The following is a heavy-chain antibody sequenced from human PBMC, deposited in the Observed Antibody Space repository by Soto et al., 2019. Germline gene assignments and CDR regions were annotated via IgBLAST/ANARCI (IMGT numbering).Heavy chain of an antibody. D-gene: IGHD6-13*01. CDR3: ARRRMAVAGAVRYFDY. V-gene: IGHV4-31*03. Sequence: PSETLSLTCTVSGGSIGSGGYYWSGIRQHPGKGLEWIGYIYYSGSTYYNPSLKSRVTISVDTSKNQFSLKLSSVTAADTAVYYCARRRMAVAGAVRYFDYWGQGTLVTVSS. CDR2: IYYSGST. J-gene: IGHJ4*02. CDR1: GGSIGSGGYY.